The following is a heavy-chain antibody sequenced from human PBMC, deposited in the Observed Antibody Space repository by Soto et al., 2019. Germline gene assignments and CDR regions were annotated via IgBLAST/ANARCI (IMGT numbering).Heavy chain of an antibody. CDR3: AREPQGYSGYDYAFDI. Sequence: ASVKVSCKASGYTFTSYDINWVRQATGQGLEWMGWMNPNSGNTGYAQKFQGRVTMTRNTSISTAYMELSSLRSEDTAVYYCAREPQGYSGYDYAFDIWGQGTMVTVSS. V-gene: IGHV1-8*01. CDR2: MNPNSGNT. J-gene: IGHJ3*02. CDR1: GYTFTSYD. D-gene: IGHD5-12*01.